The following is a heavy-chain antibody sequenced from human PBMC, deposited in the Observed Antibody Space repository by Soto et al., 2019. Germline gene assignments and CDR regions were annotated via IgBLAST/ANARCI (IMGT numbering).Heavy chain of an antibody. CDR2: IGSDGSAI. Sequence: VGSLRLSCAVSGFPFSFYGFHWVRQSPGKGLEWLGVIGSDGSAIYHADSLEGRFFISRDNSKDILYLQMNSLRVEDTAVYYCARDDAFDNENGFDMWGQGTMVTVSS. CDR1: GFPFSFYG. V-gene: IGHV3-33*01. D-gene: IGHD3-3*02. J-gene: IGHJ3*02. CDR3: ARDDAFDNENGFDM.